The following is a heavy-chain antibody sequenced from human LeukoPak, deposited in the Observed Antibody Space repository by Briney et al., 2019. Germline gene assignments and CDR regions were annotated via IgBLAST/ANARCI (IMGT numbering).Heavy chain of an antibody. Sequence: ETLSLTCTVSGGSISSYYWSWIRQPPGKGLEWIGYIYYSGSTNYNPSLNSRVTISVDTSKNQFSLKLSSVPAAATAVYYCASGAYYYGSGTGWFDPWGQGTLVTVSS. CDR3: ASGAYYYGSGTGWFDP. CDR2: IYYSGST. V-gene: IGHV4-59*01. D-gene: IGHD3-10*01. J-gene: IGHJ5*02. CDR1: GGSISSYY.